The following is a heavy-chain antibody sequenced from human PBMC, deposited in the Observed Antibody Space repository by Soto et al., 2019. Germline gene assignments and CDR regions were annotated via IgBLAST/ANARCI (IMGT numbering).Heavy chain of an antibody. Sequence: SETLSLTCLIYSGSFSGYYWSWIRQPPGKGLEWIGEISQSGNTNYSPSLKSRVSISIDTSKKQFSLNLASVSAADTAVYYCARAPKVSGSSQTRPDFWGKGTLVTVSS. D-gene: IGHD6-6*01. CDR1: SGSFSGYY. CDR2: ISQSGNT. J-gene: IGHJ4*02. CDR3: ARAPKVSGSSQTRPDF. V-gene: IGHV4-34*01.